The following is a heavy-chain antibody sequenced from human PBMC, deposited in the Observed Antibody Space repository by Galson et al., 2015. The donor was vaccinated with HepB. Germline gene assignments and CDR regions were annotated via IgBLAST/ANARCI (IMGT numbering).Heavy chain of an antibody. V-gene: IGHV3-7*03. Sequence: SLRLCCAACGFTFSSYWMSWGRPAPGQGLEWEGNIKQDGSEKYYEDSAKGRFTIPRDNAKNSLYLQMNSLRAEDTAVYYCARDLRHDYPPHSYNAFDIWGQGTMVTVSS. D-gene: IGHD4-11*01. CDR3: ARDLRHDYPPHSYNAFDI. J-gene: IGHJ3*02. CDR2: IKQDGSEK. CDR1: GFTFSSYW.